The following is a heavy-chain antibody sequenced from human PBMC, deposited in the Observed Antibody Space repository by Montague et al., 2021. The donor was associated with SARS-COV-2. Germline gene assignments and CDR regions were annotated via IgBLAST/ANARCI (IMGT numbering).Heavy chain of an antibody. Sequence: SLRLSCAASGFTFSSYAMHWVRQAPGKGLEWVAVISYDGSNKYYADSAKGRFTISRDNSKNTLYLQMNSLRAEDTAVYYCARDLGSYYGMDVWGQGTTVTVSS. CDR2: ISYDGSNK. V-gene: IGHV3-30*04. CDR3: ARDLGSYYGMDV. J-gene: IGHJ6*02. CDR1: GFTFSSYA.